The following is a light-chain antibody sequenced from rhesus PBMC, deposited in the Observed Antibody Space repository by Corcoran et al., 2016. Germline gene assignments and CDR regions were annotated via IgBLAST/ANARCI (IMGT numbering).Light chain of an antibody. J-gene: IGKJ1*01. CDR2: EAS. V-gene: IGKV1-21*01. CDR1: QAITND. Sequence: DIQMTQSPSSLSASVGDRVTVTCRASQAITNDLAWYQQKPGETPKLLLYEASRLQSGVSSRFSGSGSGTDFTLTSSSLQSEDFATYYCQHYYSAPWTFGQGTKVEIK. CDR3: QHYYSAPWT.